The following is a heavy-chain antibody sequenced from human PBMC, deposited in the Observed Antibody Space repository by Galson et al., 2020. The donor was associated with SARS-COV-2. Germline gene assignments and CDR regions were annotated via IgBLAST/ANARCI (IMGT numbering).Heavy chain of an antibody. CDR3: ARNPVAGTGGDWFDT. V-gene: IGHV3-30*04. CDR1: GFTFSSYA. J-gene: IGHJ5*02. Sequence: GGSLRLSCAASGFTFSSYAMHWVRQAPGKGLEWVAVISYDGSNKYYADSVKGRFTISRDNSKNTLYLQMNSLRAEDTAVYYCARNPVAGTGGDWFDTWGQGTLVTVSS. CDR2: ISYDGSNK. D-gene: IGHD6-19*01.